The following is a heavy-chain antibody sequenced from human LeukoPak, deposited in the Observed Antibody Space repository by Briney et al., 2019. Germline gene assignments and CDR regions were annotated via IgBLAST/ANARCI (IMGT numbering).Heavy chain of an antibody. J-gene: IGHJ4*02. D-gene: IGHD2-8*01. CDR2: ISGSGGDT. Sequence: GGSLRLSCAASGFTFAMSWVRQAPGKGLEWVSGISGSGGDTYYADSVKGRFTISRDNSKNTLYLQMNSLRAEETAVYYFSKXXSCXNNICNGDFDYWGQGTLVTVSS. V-gene: IGHV3-23*01. CDR3: SKXXSCXNNICNGDFDY. CDR1: GFTFA.